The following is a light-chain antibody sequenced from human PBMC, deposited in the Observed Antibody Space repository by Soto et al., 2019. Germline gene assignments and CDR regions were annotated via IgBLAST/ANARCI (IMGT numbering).Light chain of an antibody. CDR1: STNIGAGYG. J-gene: IGLJ3*02. Sequence: QSVLTQPPSVSGAPGQRVSISCTGSSTNIGAGYGVHWYQQRPGTAPKLLMYSNNKRPSGVPDRFSGSKSGTSASLAISGLQSEDEADYYCAAWDDSLNGWVFGGGTKLTVL. V-gene: IGLV1-40*01. CDR2: SNN. CDR3: AAWDDSLNGWV.